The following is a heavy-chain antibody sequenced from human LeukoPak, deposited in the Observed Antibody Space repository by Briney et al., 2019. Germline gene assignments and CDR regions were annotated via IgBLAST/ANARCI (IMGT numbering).Heavy chain of an antibody. CDR3: ARTGYSSSWESRYYYYMDV. D-gene: IGHD6-13*01. Sequence: SQTLSLTCTVSGGSISSGDYYWSWIRQPPGKGLEWIGYIYYSGSTYYNPSLKSRVTISVDTSKNQFSLKLSSVTAADTAVYYCARTGYSSSWESRYYYYMDVWGKGTTVTVSS. CDR1: GGSISSGDYY. V-gene: IGHV4-30-4*08. J-gene: IGHJ6*03. CDR2: IYYSGST.